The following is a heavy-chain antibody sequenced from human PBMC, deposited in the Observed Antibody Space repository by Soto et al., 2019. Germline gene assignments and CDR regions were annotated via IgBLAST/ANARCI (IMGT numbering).Heavy chain of an antibody. V-gene: IGHV3-30-3*01. Sequence: QGQLHESGGGVVQPGRSLRLSCAASGLTFSTSAMHWVRQAPGKGLEWVAMISHDGSHEYYGDSVKGRFSVSRDNSHNILHLQMNSLRIEDTAVYFCARNTDHRLARGWLDPWGQGTLVTVSS. CDR1: GLTFSTSA. J-gene: IGHJ5*02. CDR3: ARNTDHRLARGWLDP. CDR2: ISHDGSHE. D-gene: IGHD2-21*01.